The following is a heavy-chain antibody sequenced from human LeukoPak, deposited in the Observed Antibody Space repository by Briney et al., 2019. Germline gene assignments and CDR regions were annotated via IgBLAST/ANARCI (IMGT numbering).Heavy chain of an antibody. J-gene: IGHJ4*02. CDR2: IKQDGSEK. D-gene: IGHD4-17*01. V-gene: IGHV3-7*01. Sequence: GGSLRLSCAVSGFTFSSYWMSWVRQAPGKGLEWVANIKQDGSEKYYVDSVKGRFTISRDNAKNSLYLQMNSLRAEDTAVYYCAREGYYGDYAFWGQGTLVTVSS. CDR3: AREGYYGDYAF. CDR1: GFTFSSYW.